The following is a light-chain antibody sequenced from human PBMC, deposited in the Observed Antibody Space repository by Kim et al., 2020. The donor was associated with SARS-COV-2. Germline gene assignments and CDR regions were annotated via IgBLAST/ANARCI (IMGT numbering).Light chain of an antibody. Sequence: DIQMNQSPSSLSASVGDRVTITCRASQGISNYLAWYQQKPGKVPKLLIYGASTLQSGVPSRFSGSGSGTDFTLTISSLQPEDVATYYCKKYYNVPWTFSQGTKVDIK. J-gene: IGKJ1*01. CDR1: QGISNY. CDR2: GAS. V-gene: IGKV1-27*01. CDR3: KKYYNVPWT.